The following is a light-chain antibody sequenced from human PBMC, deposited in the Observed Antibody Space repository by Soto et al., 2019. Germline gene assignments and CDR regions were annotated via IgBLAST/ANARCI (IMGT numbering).Light chain of an antibody. CDR1: QSVDIN. CDR2: GAS. V-gene: IGKV3-15*01. Sequence: EIVLTQSPGTLSVSPGDRVTLSCRASQSVDINLAWYQQRAGQAPRLLVYGASTKATDMPGRFSGSGSGTHFVLTISNFQPEDSATYFCQQTYTNPQTFGQGTKVDIK. J-gene: IGKJ1*01. CDR3: QQTYTNPQT.